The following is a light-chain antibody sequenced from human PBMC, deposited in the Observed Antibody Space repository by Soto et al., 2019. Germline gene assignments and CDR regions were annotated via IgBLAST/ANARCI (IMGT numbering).Light chain of an antibody. CDR2: EVN. J-gene: IGLJ3*02. CDR3: SSLASRGTLV. Sequence: QSALTQPASVSGSPGQSITISCTGTSSDVGGYNYVSWYQQHPGKVPKLLISEVNNRPSGISNRFSASKSGNTASLSISGLQPEDEAYYYCSSLASRGTLVFGGGTKLTVL. V-gene: IGLV2-14*01. CDR1: SSDVGGYNY.